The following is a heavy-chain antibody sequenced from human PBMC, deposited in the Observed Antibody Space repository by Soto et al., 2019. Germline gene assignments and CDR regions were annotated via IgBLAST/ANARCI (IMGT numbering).Heavy chain of an antibody. J-gene: IGHJ4*02. V-gene: IGHV3-48*02. CDR1: GFTFSSCS. D-gene: IGHD2-8*01. CDR2: ISWSGDTK. CDR3: AKYCSTDVCFDY. Sequence: GGSLRLSCASSGFTFSSCSMNWVRQAPGKGLEWVSFISWSGDTKYYADSVKGRFTSSRHNAKNSLYLQMSSLRDEDTAVYYCAKYCSTDVCFDYWGQGTLVTVSS.